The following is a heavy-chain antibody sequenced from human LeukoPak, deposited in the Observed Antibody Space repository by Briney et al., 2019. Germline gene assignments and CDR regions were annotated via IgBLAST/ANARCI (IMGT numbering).Heavy chain of an antibody. CDR3: AKRGEGYKYALSGVGAEYFFDF. CDR1: GSIFSSYA. CDR2: IGDSGGST. Sequence: GGSLRLSCEASGSIFSSYAMGWVRQAPGKGLEWVSAIGDSGGSTYYADSVKGRFTISRDNSKNTLYLQMSSLSAEDTAIYYCAKRGEGYKYALSGVGAEYFFDFWGQGTLVTVSS. D-gene: IGHD2-8*01. V-gene: IGHV3-23*01. J-gene: IGHJ4*02.